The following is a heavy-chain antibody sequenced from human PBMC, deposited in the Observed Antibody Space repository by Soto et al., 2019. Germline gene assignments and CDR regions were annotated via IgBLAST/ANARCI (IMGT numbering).Heavy chain of an antibody. CDR2: IYSSGST. D-gene: IGHD3-10*01. J-gene: IGHJ4*02. Sequence: QVQLQESGPGLVKPSQTLSLTCTVSGGSISSGDYYWSWIRQPPGKVLEWIGYIYSSGSTYYNPSLKSRVTISVDTSKNPFSLKLRSVTAADTAVYYCARVGGFGATTIDYWGQGTLVTVSS. CDR3: ARVGGFGATTIDY. V-gene: IGHV4-30-4*01. CDR1: GGSISSGDYY.